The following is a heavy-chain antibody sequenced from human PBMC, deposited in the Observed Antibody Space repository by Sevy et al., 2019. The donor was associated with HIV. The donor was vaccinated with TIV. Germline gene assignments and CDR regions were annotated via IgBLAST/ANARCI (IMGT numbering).Heavy chain of an antibody. CDR3: ARATGSSAGFDS. V-gene: IGHV4-31*03. D-gene: IGHD2-15*01. Sequence: SETLSLTCTVSGGSISSGGYFWSWIRQHPGKGLEWIGYMYHSGSTYYNPSLKSRLSMSMDPFKNQFSLRMSTVTVADTAIYFCARATGSSAGFDSWGHGTVVTVSS. J-gene: IGHJ4*01. CDR1: GGSISSGGYF. CDR2: MYHSGST.